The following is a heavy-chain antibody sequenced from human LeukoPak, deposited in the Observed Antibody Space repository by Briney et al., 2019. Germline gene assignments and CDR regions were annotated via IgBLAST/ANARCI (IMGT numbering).Heavy chain of an antibody. D-gene: IGHD6-13*01. Sequence: GSLRLSCAASGFTFSSYGMGWIRQSPGKGLEWIGSIYYSGSTYYNPSLKSRITISVDASKNQFSLKLSSVTAADTAVYYCARQSGYSSSWYFDYWGQGTLVTVSS. J-gene: IGHJ4*02. CDR2: IYYSGST. CDR3: ARQSGYSSSWYFDY. CDR1: GFTFSSYG. V-gene: IGHV4-39*01.